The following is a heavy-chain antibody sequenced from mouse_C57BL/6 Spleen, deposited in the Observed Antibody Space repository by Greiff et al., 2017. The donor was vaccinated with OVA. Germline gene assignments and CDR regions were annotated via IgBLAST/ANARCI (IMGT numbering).Heavy chain of an antibody. D-gene: IGHD2-5*01. CDR2: IYPGAGDT. CDR1: GYAFSSSW. CDR3: ARLGYSNYESWFAY. V-gene: IGHV1-82*01. J-gene: IGHJ3*01. Sequence: VQLQQSGPELVKPGASVTISCKASGYAFSSSWMNWVKQRPGKGLEWIGRIYPGAGDTNYNGKFKGKATLTADKSSSTAYMQLSSLTSEDSAVYFCARLGYSNYESWFAYWGQGTLVTVSA.